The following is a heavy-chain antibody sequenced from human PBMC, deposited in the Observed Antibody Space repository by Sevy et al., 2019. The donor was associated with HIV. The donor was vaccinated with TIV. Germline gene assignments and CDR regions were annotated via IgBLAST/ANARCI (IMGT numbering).Heavy chain of an antibody. CDR3: VKDQAWRYYYVSSGYYLHDAFDI. J-gene: IGHJ3*02. D-gene: IGHD3-22*01. Sequence: GGSLRLSCSASGFTFSSYAMHWVRQAPGKGLEYASAISSNGGSTYYADSVKGRFTISRDNSKNTLYLQMSSLRAEDTAVYYCVKDQAWRYYYVSSGYYLHDAFDIWGQGTMVTVSS. CDR2: ISSNGGST. V-gene: IGHV3-64D*06. CDR1: GFTFSSYA.